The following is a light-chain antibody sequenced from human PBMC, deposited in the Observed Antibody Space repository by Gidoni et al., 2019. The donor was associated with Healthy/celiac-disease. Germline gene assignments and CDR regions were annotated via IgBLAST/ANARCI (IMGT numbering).Light chain of an antibody. CDR3: QQYNSYSRT. Sequence: DIQMTQSPSTLSASVGDRVTITCRASQSISSWLAWYPQKPGKAPKPLIYKASSLESGVPSRFSGSGSGTVFTLTISSLQPDDFATYYCQQYNSYSRTFGQGSKVEIK. V-gene: IGKV1-5*03. CDR1: QSISSW. J-gene: IGKJ1*01. CDR2: KAS.